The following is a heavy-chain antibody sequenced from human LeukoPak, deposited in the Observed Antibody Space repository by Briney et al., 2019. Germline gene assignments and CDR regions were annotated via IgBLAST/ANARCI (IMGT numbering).Heavy chain of an antibody. CDR2: IRSEADGYAT. D-gene: IGHD2-21*02. CDR3: TRLWGDCGGDCYSHDF. CDR1: GFSFSASV. Sequence: GGSLRLSCAASGFSFSASVIHWVRQPSGRGLEWVGRIRSEADGYATTYAASVKGRFTISRDDSKSTAFLYMSSLGTEDTAVYYCTRLWGDCGGDCYSHDFWGQGTLVTVSS. J-gene: IGHJ4*02. V-gene: IGHV3-73*01.